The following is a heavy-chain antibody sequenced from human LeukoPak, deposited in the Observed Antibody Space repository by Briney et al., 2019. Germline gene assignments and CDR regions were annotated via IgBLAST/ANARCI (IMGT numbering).Heavy chain of an antibody. CDR1: GFTFSTSG. CDR3: ARARGVSTGYRPIDY. D-gene: IGHD3-22*01. J-gene: IGHJ4*02. V-gene: IGHV3-33*01. CDR2: IWYDGSNK. Sequence: GGSLRLSCAASGFTFSTSGMHWVRQAPGKGLEWVAVIWYDGSNKHYAESVKGRFSISRDNSKSTLYLQMNSLRAEDTVVYYCARARGVSTGYRPIDYWGQGTLVTVSS.